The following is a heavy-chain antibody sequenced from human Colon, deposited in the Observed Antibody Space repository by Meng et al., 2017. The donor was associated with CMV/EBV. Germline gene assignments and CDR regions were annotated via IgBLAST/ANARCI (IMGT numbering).Heavy chain of an antibody. J-gene: IGHJ4*02. D-gene: IGHD1-26*01. CDR1: GYTFTTYG. V-gene: IGHV1-18*01. CDR3: ARGKGYYSTSGNFDY. CDR2: ISAHNGNT. Sequence: ASVQVSCKASGYTFTTYGISWVRQPPGQGLEWMGWISAHNGNTNYAQNLQGRVTMTTDRSTNTAYMELRSLRSDDTAVYYCARGKGYYSTSGNFDYWGQGTLVTVSS.